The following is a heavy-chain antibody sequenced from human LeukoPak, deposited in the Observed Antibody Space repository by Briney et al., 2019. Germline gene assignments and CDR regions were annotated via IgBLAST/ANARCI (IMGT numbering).Heavy chain of an antibody. Sequence: ASVKVSCKASGGTFSSYAISWVRQAPGQGLEWMGGIIPIFGTANYAQKFQGRVTITADGSTSTAYMELSSLRSEDTAVYYCARSGSSWYKWFDPWGQGTLVTVSS. J-gene: IGHJ5*02. CDR2: IIPIFGTA. CDR3: ARSGSSWYKWFDP. V-gene: IGHV1-69*13. CDR1: GGTFSSYA. D-gene: IGHD6-13*01.